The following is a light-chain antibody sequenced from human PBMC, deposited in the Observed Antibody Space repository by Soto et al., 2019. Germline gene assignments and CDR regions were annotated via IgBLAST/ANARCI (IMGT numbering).Light chain of an antibody. CDR1: QSVGSNY. CDR3: QQYGSSSWT. Sequence: EIVLTQSPGTLSLSPGERATLSCRASQSVGSNYLAWYQQKPGQAPRLLIFGASGRATGIPDRFSGSGSGTDFTLTISRLEPEDFAVYYCQQYGSSSWTFGQGTKVEIK. J-gene: IGKJ1*01. V-gene: IGKV3-20*01. CDR2: GAS.